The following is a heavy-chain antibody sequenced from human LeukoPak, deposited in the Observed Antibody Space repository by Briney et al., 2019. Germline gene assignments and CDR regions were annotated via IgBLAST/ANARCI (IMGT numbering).Heavy chain of an antibody. CDR3: ARHQADSSGHSSHYYYGMDL. CDR2: MYYSGGT. Sequence: TSETLSLTCTVSGGSISSSTYYWGWIRQPPGKGLEWIGTMYYSGGTRYNPSIKGRATIFVATSKNQLCLTLTSVTAADTAVYYCARHQADSSGHSSHYYYGMDLWGQGTTVTVS. J-gene: IGHJ6*02. D-gene: IGHD3-22*01. V-gene: IGHV4-39*01. CDR1: GGSISSSTYY.